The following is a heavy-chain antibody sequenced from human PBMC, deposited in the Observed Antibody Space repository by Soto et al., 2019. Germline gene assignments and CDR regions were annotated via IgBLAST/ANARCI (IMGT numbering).Heavy chain of an antibody. CDR3: ARSPLGYCSSTSCYNYYYYYMAV. Sequence: PGGSLRLSCAASGFTFSSYGMHWVRQAPGKGLEWVAVIWYDGSNKYYADSVKGRFTISRDNSKNTLYLQMNSLRAEDTAVYYCARSPLGYCSSTSCYNYYYYYMAVWGKGTTVTVSS. V-gene: IGHV3-33*01. J-gene: IGHJ6*03. CDR2: IWYDGSNK. CDR1: GFTFSSYG. D-gene: IGHD2-2*02.